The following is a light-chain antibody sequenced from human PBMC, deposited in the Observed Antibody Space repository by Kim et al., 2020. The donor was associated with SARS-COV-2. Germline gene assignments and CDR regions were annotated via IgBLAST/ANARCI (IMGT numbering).Light chain of an antibody. Sequence: DIQMTQSPSSLSASVGDRVTITCRASQSISSYLNWYQQKPGKAPKFLIYAVSSLQSGVPSRFSGSGSGTDFTLTITSLQPEDSATYYCQQSFSTPRTFGQGTKVDIK. CDR1: QSISSY. J-gene: IGKJ1*01. CDR3: QQSFSTPRT. CDR2: AVS. V-gene: IGKV1-39*01.